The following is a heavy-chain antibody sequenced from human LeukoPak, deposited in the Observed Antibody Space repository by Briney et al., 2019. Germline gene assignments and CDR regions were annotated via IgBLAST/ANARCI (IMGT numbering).Heavy chain of an antibody. Sequence: SETLSLTCAVSGGSISSCGYSWSWIRQPPGKGLEWIGYIYHSGSTYYNPSLKSRVTISVDRSKNQFSLKLSSVTAADTAVYYCAREYSYGYFDYWGQGTLVTVSS. J-gene: IGHJ4*02. D-gene: IGHD5-18*01. CDR3: AREYSYGYFDY. CDR2: IYHSGST. CDR1: GGSISSCGYS. V-gene: IGHV4-30-2*01.